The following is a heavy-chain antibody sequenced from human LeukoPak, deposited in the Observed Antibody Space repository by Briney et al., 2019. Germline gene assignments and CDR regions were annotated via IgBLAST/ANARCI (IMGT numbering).Heavy chain of an antibody. CDR3: ATPHYYGSPSGMDV. V-gene: IGHV3-21*01. CDR1: GFTFSSYS. J-gene: IGHJ6*02. Sequence: PGGSLRLSCAASGFTFSSYSMTWVRQAPGKGLEWVSSISSSSSYIYYADSVKGRFTISRDNAKNSLYLQMNSLRAEDTAVYYCATPHYYGSPSGMDVWGQGTTVTVSS. D-gene: IGHD3-10*01. CDR2: ISSSSSYI.